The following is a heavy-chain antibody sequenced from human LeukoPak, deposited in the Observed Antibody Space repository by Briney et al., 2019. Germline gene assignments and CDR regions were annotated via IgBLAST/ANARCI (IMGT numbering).Heavy chain of an antibody. CDR1: GGAFSSYA. Sequence: SVKVSCKASGGAFSSYAISWVRQAPGQGLEWMGGIIPIFGTANYAQKFQGRVTITTDESTSTAYMELSSLRSEDTAVYYCARDSSRDGYDSPGYWGQGTLVTVSS. CDR3: ARDSSRDGYDSPGY. J-gene: IGHJ4*02. D-gene: IGHD5-24*01. V-gene: IGHV1-69*05. CDR2: IIPIFGTA.